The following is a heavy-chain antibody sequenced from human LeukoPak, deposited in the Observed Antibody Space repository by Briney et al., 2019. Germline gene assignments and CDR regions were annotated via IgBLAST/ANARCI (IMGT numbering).Heavy chain of an antibody. V-gene: IGHV3-48*03. J-gene: IGHJ2*01. Sequence: GGSLRLSCAASGFTFTNYEMNWFRQAPGKGLEWVSYITSSGGTIYYADSVKGRFTISRDNAKKSLYLQMNSLRAEDTAVYYCARWEGATKGFDLWGRGTLVTVSS. D-gene: IGHD1-26*01. CDR3: ARWEGATKGFDL. CDR1: GFTFTNYE. CDR2: ITSSGGTI.